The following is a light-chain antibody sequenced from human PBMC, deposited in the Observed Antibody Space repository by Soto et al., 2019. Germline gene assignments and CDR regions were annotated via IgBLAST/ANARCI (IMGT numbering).Light chain of an antibody. CDR1: HSVSRNY. CDR3: QQYDITPT. V-gene: IGKV3-20*01. J-gene: IGKJ1*01. CDR2: DVS. Sequence: EIVLTQSPGTLSLSPGERATLSCRSSHSVSRNYLAWYQQKPGQAPRLLIYDVSSRATGIPDRFSGSGSGTDFILTISMMAPVDFAVYYCQQYDITPTFGQGTKVEIK.